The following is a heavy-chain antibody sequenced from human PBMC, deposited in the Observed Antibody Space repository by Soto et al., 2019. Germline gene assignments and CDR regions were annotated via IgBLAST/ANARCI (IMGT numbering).Heavy chain of an antibody. J-gene: IGHJ6*03. CDR1: GCSLSRFY. CDR3: ARGIMITFGGADYYMDV. Sequence: SETPSLTSPVSGCSLSRFYLGWVRQPLGEGLEWIGYILYSGSTNYNPSLKSRVTISVDTSKNQFSLKLSSVTAADTAVYYCARGIMITFGGADYYMDVWGKGTTVTVSS. V-gene: IGHV4-59*01. CDR2: ILYSGST. D-gene: IGHD3-16*01.